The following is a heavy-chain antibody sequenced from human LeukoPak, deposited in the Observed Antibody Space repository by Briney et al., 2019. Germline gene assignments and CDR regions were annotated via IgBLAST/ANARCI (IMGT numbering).Heavy chain of an antibody. V-gene: IGHV3-11*04. D-gene: IGHD3-10*01. Sequence: GGSLRLSCAASGFSFSDYYMSWIRQAPGKGLEWVSYISNSSSNIYYADSVKGRFTVSRDNTKNSLYLQMNSLRAEDTAVYYCASVVWLGGIYFDYWGQGTLVTVSS. CDR3: ASVVWLGGIYFDY. CDR2: ISNSSSNI. J-gene: IGHJ4*02. CDR1: GFSFSDYY.